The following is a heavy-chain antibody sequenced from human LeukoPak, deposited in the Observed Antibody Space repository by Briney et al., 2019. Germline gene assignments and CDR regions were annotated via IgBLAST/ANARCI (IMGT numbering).Heavy chain of an antibody. D-gene: IGHD6-6*01. CDR2: IYYSGST. Sequence: SETLSLTCTVSGGSISSYYWSWIRQPPGKGLEWIGYIYYSGSTNYNPSLKSRVTISVDTSKNQFSLKLSSVTAADTAVYYCARVRYGEVAALIDYWGQGTLVTVSS. CDR3: ARVRYGEVAALIDY. V-gene: IGHV4-59*08. CDR1: GGSISSYY. J-gene: IGHJ4*02.